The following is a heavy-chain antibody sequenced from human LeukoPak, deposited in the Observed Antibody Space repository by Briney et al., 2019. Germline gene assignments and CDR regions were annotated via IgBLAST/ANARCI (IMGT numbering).Heavy chain of an antibody. J-gene: IGHJ4*02. CDR2: ISAYNGNT. D-gene: IGHD5-18*01. Sequence: ASVKVSCKASGYTFTSYGISWVRQAPGQGPDWMGWISAYNGNTNYAQKLQGRVTMTTDTSTSTAYMELRSLRSDVTAVYYCARVATAMVTSGDYWGQGTLVTVSS. V-gene: IGHV1-18*01. CDR1: GYTFTSYG. CDR3: ARVATAMVTSGDY.